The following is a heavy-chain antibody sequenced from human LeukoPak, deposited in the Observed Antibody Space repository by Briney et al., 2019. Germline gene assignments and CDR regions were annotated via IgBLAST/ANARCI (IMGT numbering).Heavy chain of an antibody. CDR1: GYTFTGYY. V-gene: IGHV1-2*02. CDR2: IALNTGDT. Sequence: RASVKVSCKASGYTFTGYYMHWIRQAPGQGLEWMGWIALNTGDTHSAQKFQHRVTMTRDTSISTAYLELTRLTSDDTAVYYCARDLFWTGFYYFDFWGQGTLVTVSS. D-gene: IGHD3/OR15-3a*01. CDR3: ARDLFWTGFYYFDF. J-gene: IGHJ4*02.